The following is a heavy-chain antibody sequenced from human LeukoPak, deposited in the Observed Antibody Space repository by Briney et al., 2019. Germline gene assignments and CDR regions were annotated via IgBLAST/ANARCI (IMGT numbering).Heavy chain of an antibody. Sequence: ASVKVSCTASGYTFTSYGISWVRQAPGQGLEWMGWINPNSGGTNYAQKFQGRVTMTRDTSISTAYMELSRLRSDDTAVYYCARSIAPFTSMDVWGQGTTVTVSS. CDR2: INPNSGGT. CDR1: GYTFTSYG. J-gene: IGHJ6*02. CDR3: ARSIAPFTSMDV. D-gene: IGHD2-21*01. V-gene: IGHV1-2*02.